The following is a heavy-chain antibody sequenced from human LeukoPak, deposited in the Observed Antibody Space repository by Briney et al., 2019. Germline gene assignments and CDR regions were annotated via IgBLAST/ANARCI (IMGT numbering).Heavy chain of an antibody. CDR2: ISGSGGST. CDR1: GFTFRSYD. D-gene: IGHD2-2*03. J-gene: IGHJ6*03. CDR3: AKGGLDIVVVPGNYYMDV. V-gene: IGHV3-23*01. Sequence: GGSLRLSCAASGFTFRSYDVNWVRQAPGKGLEWVSAISGSGGSTYYADSVKGRFTISRDNSKNTLYLQMNSLRAEDTAVYYCAKGGLDIVVVPGNYYMDVWGKGTTVTVSS.